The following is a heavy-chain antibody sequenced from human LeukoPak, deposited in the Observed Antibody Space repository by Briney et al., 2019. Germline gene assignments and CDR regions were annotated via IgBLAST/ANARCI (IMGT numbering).Heavy chain of an antibody. Sequence: PGGSLRLSCAASGLTFSSYDMHRVRYATGKGKEKVTVIWFDGSNKYYADSVKGRFTISRDNSKNTLYLQMNSLRAEDTAVYYCARDRDWGCSYCSYWGQGTLVTVSS. V-gene: IGHV3-33*01. CDR1: GLTFSSYD. J-gene: IGHJ4*02. CDR3: ARDRDWGCSYCSY. D-gene: IGHD7-27*01. CDR2: IWFDGSNK.